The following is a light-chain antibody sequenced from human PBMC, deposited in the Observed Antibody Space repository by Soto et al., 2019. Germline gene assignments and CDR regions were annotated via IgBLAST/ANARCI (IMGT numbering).Light chain of an antibody. J-gene: IGLJ2*01. V-gene: IGLV2-14*03. Sequence: QSALTQPASVSGSLGQSITISCTGTRSDIGSRNSVSWYQHHPGKAPKLMIYDVNIRPSGVSHRFSGSKSGNAASPTISGLQAEDEADYSCASYTAASTMVFGGGTKVTVL. CDR3: ASYTAASTMV. CDR2: DVN. CDR1: RSDIGSRNS.